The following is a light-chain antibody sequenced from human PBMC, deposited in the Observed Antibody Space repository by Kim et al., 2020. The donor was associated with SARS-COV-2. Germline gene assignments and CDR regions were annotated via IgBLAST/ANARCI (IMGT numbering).Light chain of an antibody. V-gene: IGKV2-28*01. Sequence: DIVMIQSPLSLPVSPGEPASISCRSSQSLLQSNGFHFLHWYLQKPGLSPQLLISLVSNRAPGVPDRFSGTGSCTDFTLEISRVEAEDGGIYYCMQDLQIPYTFGQGTKLEI. CDR2: LVS. J-gene: IGKJ2*01. CDR1: QSLLQSNGFHF. CDR3: MQDLQIPYT.